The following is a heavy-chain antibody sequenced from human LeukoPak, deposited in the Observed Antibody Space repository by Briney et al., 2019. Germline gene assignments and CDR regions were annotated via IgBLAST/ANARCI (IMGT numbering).Heavy chain of an antibody. J-gene: IGHJ4*02. D-gene: IGHD5-12*01. CDR1: GGSIRSYY. CDR2: IYYSGST. Sequence: SETLSLTCTVSGGSIRSYYWSWIRQPPGKGLEWIGYIYYSGSTNYNPSLKSRVTVSVDTSKNQFSLKLASVTTADTAVYYCARDRWLGYWGQGTLVTASS. V-gene: IGHV4-59*01. CDR3: ARDRWLGY.